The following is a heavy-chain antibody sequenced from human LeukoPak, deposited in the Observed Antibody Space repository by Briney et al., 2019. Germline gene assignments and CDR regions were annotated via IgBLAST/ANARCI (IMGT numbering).Heavy chain of an antibody. J-gene: IGHJ4*01. CDR1: GFTFNNYY. Sequence: GGSLRLSCAASGFTFNNYYMTWIRQAPGKGLEWLSYISSSNITMYYADSVKGRFTISRDNARKSLYLQMNSLRPDDTAVYYCARDGGYGDYPHFDYWGQGTLVTVSS. D-gene: IGHD4-17*01. CDR2: ISSSNITM. V-gene: IGHV3-11*01. CDR3: ARDGGYGDYPHFDY.